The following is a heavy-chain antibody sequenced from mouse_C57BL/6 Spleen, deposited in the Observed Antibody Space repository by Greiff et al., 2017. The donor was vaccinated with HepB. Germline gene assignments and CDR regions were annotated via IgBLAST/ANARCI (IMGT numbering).Heavy chain of an antibody. CDR1: GYTFTDYY. CDR3: ARHWDYFDY. D-gene: IGHD4-1*01. V-gene: IGHV1-26*01. Sequence: EVQLQQSGPELVKPGASVKISCKASGYTFTDYYMNWVKQSHGKSLEWIGDINPNNGGTNYNQKFKGKATLTVDKSSSTAYMELRVLTSEDSAVYYCARHWDYFDYWGQGTTLTVSS. CDR2: INPNNGGT. J-gene: IGHJ2*01.